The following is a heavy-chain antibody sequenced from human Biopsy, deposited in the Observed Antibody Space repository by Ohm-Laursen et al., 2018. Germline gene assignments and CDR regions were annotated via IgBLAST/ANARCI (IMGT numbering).Heavy chain of an antibody. V-gene: IGHV1-69*06. CDR3: ATKLTGYFHH. CDR1: GGTFSNYG. J-gene: IGHJ1*01. D-gene: IGHD3-9*01. CDR2: NIPILGTG. Sequence: GSSVKVSCKAPGGTFSNYGVNWVRQAPGQGLEWPEGNIPILGTGNYAQKFQDRVTVAADTSTSTATMELRSLRSDDTAVYYCATKLTGYFHHWGQGTLVIVSS.